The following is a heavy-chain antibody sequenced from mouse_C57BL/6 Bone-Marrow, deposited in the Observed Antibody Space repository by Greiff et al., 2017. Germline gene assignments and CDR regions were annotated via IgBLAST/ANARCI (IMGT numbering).Heavy chain of an antibody. D-gene: IGHD4-1*01. CDR3: ARSWDEAY. CDR1: GYTFTSYT. J-gene: IGHJ3*01. V-gene: IGHV1-4*01. Sequence: VMLVESGAELARPGASVKMSCKASGYTFTSYTMHWVKQRPGQGLEWIGYINPSSGYTKYNQKFKDKATLTADKSSSTAYMQLSSLTSEDSAVYYCARSWDEAYWGQGTLVTVSA. CDR2: INPSSGYT.